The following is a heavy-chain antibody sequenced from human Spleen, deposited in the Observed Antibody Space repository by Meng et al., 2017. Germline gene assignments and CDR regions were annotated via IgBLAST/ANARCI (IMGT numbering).Heavy chain of an antibody. CDR3: ARDEDISAARELFGDY. J-gene: IGHJ4*02. V-gene: IGHV1-2*06. D-gene: IGHD6-25*01. CDR1: GYNFPDYY. Sequence: ASVKVSCKPSGYNFPDYYIHWVRRAPGQGLEWMGQINPKSGDTHYAQKFQARVTMTGDTSISTAYMELSGFRSDDTALYYCARDEDISAARELFGDYWGQGTLVTVSS. CDR2: INPKSGDT.